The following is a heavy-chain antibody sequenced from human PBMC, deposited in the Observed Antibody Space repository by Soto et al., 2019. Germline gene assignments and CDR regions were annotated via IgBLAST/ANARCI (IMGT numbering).Heavy chain of an antibody. J-gene: IGHJ4*02. D-gene: IGHD5-12*01. V-gene: IGHV1-3*05. CDR3: ARVRDGYNSNYFDY. CDR1: GYTFTSYA. CDR2: INAGNGNT. Sequence: QVQLVQSGAEEKKPGASVKDSCKASGYTFTSYAMHWVRQAPGQRLEWMGWINAGNGNTKYSQKFQGRVTITRDTSASTAYMELSSLRSEDTAVYYCARVRDGYNSNYFDYWGQGTLVTVSS.